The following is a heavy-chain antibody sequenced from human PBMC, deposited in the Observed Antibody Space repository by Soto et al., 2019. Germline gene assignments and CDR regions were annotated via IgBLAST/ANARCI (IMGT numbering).Heavy chain of an antibody. CDR3: AREYCSSTSCLNXFDP. CDR1: GFTFSNYA. D-gene: IGHD2-2*01. V-gene: IGHV3-23*01. CDR2: IRGSATTT. J-gene: IGHJ5*02. Sequence: PGGSLRLSCVASGFTFSNYAMSWVRQAPGKGLEWVSAIRGSATTTYYADSVKGRFTISRDNSKNTLYLQMNSLRAEDTAVYYCAREYCSSTSCLNXFDPWGQRTLVTVSS.